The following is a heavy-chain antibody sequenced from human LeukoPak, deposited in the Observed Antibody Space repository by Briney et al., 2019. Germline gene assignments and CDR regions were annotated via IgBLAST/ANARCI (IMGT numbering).Heavy chain of an antibody. Sequence: GGAPILSCVASGFTLCSSWVSWVRQAPREGLGWVANIKQDGSEKDYVASLKGRFTISRANAKNSLYLQMSSLRAEDTAMYYCARVKGKWRLRGIDYWGQGTLVTVSS. CDR3: ARVKGKWRLRGIDY. D-gene: IGHD3-16*01. CDR1: GFTLCSSW. CDR2: IKQDGSEK. J-gene: IGHJ4*02. V-gene: IGHV3-7*01.